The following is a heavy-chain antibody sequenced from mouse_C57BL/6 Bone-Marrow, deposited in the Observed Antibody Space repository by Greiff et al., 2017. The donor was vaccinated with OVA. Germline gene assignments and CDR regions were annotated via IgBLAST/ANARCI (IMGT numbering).Heavy chain of an antibody. Sequence: VQLVESGAELARPGASVKLSCKASGYTFTSYGISWVKQRTGQGLEWIGEIYPRSGNTYYNEKFKGKATLTADKSSSTAYMELRSLTSEDSAVYFCAITTVVATDWYFDVWGTGTTVTVSS. J-gene: IGHJ1*03. CDR1: GYTFTSYG. V-gene: IGHV1-81*01. CDR2: IYPRSGNT. CDR3: AITTVVATDWYFDV. D-gene: IGHD1-1*01.